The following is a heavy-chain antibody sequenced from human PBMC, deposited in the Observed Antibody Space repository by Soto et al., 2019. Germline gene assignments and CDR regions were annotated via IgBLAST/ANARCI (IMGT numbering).Heavy chain of an antibody. V-gene: IGHV1-8*01. D-gene: IGHD2-21*02. CDR1: GYTFTSYD. Sequence: ASVKVSCKASGYTFTSYDINWARQATGQGLEWMGWMSPNSGNTGYAQKFQGRVTMTRNTSIGTAYMELSSLRSEDTAVYYCARGVSCGGDCYRDWGQGTPVTVSS. CDR3: ARGVSCGGDCYRD. CDR2: MSPNSGNT. J-gene: IGHJ4*02.